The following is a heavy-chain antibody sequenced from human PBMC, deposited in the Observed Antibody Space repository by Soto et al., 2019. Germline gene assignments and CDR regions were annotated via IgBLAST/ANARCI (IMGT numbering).Heavy chain of an antibody. CDR1: GYSCSDYF. Sequence: ASVKVSGKPSGYSCSDYFIQWVRQAPGQGLEWVAWINPKTAATNYAKKFQGRVSMTWDTSSTKAYMELTRLRPDDTDVYYCARIKWGLNYYNGMDVWGQGSTVTVSS. CDR2: INPKTAAT. J-gene: IGHJ6*02. CDR3: ARIKWGLNYYNGMDV. V-gene: IGHV1-2*02. D-gene: IGHD1-26*01.